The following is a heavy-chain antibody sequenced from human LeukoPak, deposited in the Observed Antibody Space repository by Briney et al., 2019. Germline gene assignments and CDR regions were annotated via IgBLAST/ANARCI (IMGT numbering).Heavy chain of an antibody. V-gene: IGHV3-23*01. CDR1: GFTFSSYA. CDR2: LSGSGGST. CDR3: AKDRYSSGWRTYFDY. J-gene: IGHJ4*02. D-gene: IGHD6-19*01. Sequence: GGSLRLSCAASGFTFSSYAMSWVRQAPGKGLGWGSALSGSGGSTYYADSVKGRFTISRDNSKNTLYLQMNSLRAEDTAVYYCAKDRYSSGWRTYFDYWGQGTLVTVSS.